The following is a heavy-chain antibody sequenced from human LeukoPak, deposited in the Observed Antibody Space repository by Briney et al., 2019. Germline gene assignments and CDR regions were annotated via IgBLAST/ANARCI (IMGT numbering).Heavy chain of an antibody. CDR2: INPARGEI. D-gene: IGHD5-24*01. V-gene: IGHV3-7*01. CDR3: AKEATITAYNFDY. CDR1: GFTFSRFC. J-gene: IGHJ4*02. Sequence: GGSLTLSCAASGFTFSRFCMSWVRQAPGKGLEWVANINPARGEIYYVDSVRGRFTISRDNAKNSLYLQMNSLRVEDTAIYYCAKEATITAYNFDYWGQGALVTVSS.